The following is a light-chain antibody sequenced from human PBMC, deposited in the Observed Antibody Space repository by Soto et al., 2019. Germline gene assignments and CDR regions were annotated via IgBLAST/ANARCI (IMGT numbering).Light chain of an antibody. CDR1: QSISSW. V-gene: IGKV1-5*03. CDR2: KAS. J-gene: IGKJ1*01. Sequence: DIQMTQSPATLSASVGDRVTITCRASQSISSWLAWYQQKPGKAPKLLIYKASSLESGVPSRFSGSGSGTEFTLTMSSRQPDDFATYYCQQYTIYHWTFGQGTKVEIK. CDR3: QQYTIYHWT.